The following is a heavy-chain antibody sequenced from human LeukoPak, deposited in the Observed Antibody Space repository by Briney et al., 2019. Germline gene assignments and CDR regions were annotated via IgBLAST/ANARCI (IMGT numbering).Heavy chain of an antibody. Sequence: TSSETLSLTCTVSGGSISSSSYYWGWIRQPPGKGLEWIGSIYYSGSTYYNPSLKSRVTISVDTSKNQFSLKLSSVTAADTAVYYCARQGSGYYWGKYYFDYWGQGTLVTVSS. CDR1: GGSISSSSYY. D-gene: IGHD3-22*01. CDR2: IYYSGST. V-gene: IGHV4-39*01. CDR3: ARQGSGYYWGKYYFDY. J-gene: IGHJ4*02.